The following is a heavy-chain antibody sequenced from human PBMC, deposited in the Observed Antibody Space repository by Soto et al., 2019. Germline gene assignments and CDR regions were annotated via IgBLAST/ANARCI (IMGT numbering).Heavy chain of an antibody. CDR2: ISSSGDTM. CDR1: GFTFSDYY. Sequence: PGGSLRLSCAASGFTFSDYYMSWIRQAPGKGLEWVSYISSSGDTMYYADSVKGRFSISRDSAKTSLYLQMNSLRAEDAAVYYRASEYGHGWYYFDYWGPGTLLTVSS. D-gene: IGHD6-19*01. J-gene: IGHJ4*02. V-gene: IGHV3-11*01. CDR3: ASEYGHGWYYFDY.